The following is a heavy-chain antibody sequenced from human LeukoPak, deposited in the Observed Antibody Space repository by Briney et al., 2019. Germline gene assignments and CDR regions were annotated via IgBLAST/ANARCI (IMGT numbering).Heavy chain of an antibody. CDR3: ARVFGSGSYSTGMDV. CDR2: IYYSGST. J-gene: IGHJ6*02. D-gene: IGHD3-10*01. Sequence: PSETLSLTCAVSGGSISSYYWTWIRQPPGTGLEWIGYIYYSGSTNYNPSLKRRVTISLDTSKDQFSLKLSSVTAADTAVYYCARVFGSGSYSTGMDVWGQGPTVTVSS. CDR1: GGSISSYY. V-gene: IGHV4-59*08.